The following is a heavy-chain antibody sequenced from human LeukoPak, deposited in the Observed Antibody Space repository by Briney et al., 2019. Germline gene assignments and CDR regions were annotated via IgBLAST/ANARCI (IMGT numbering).Heavy chain of an antibody. D-gene: IGHD2-21*01. J-gene: IGHJ5*02. Sequence: SETLSLTCTVSGGSISSYYWSWVRQSPGKGLEWIGYIFTSGWTDYNPSLKSRVTMSVDTSKNQLSMELRFLTAADTAVYYCAASHDVKTAPYDLWGQGTLVSVSS. CDR1: GGSISSYY. CDR3: AASHDVKTAPYDL. CDR2: IFTSGWT. V-gene: IGHV4-4*09.